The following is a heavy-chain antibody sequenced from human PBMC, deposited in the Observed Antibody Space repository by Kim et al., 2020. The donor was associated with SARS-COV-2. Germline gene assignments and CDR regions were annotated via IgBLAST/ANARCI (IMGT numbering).Heavy chain of an antibody. Sequence: GGSMRLSCVAYGFTFTSYSMNWVSQAPGKGLEWVSSISSSSTYIYYADSVKGRFTISRDNAKKSLYLQMNSLRAEDTAVYYCAREASWELYNWGQGTLVT. V-gene: IGHV3-21*01. J-gene: IGHJ1*01. CDR1: GFTFTSYS. CDR2: ISSSSTYI. D-gene: IGHD1-26*01. CDR3: AREASWELYN.